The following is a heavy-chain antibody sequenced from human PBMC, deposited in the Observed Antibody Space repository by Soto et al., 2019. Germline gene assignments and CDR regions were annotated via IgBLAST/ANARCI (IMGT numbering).Heavy chain of an antibody. CDR1: GFTVSSNY. Sequence: PGGSLRLSCAASGFTVSSNYMSWVRQAPGKWLEWVSVIYSGGSTYYADSVKGRFTISRDNSKNTLYLQTNSLRAEDTAVYYCARARDDYSNYYYYGMDGWGQGXTVT. CDR3: ARARDDYSNYYYYGMDG. CDR2: IYSGGST. J-gene: IGHJ6*02. V-gene: IGHV3-53*01. D-gene: IGHD4-4*01.